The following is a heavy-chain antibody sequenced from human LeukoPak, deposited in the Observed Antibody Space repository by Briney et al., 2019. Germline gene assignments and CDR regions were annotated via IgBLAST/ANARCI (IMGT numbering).Heavy chain of an antibody. V-gene: IGHV4-31*03. CDR1: GGSISSSSYY. CDR3: ARFYGSGSYYSGFDP. Sequence: SETLSLTCTVSGGSISSSSYYWGWIRQHPGKGLEWIGYIYYSGSTYYNPSLKSRVTISVDTSKNQFSLKLSSVTAADTAVYYCARFYGSGSYYSGFDPWGQGTLVTVSS. D-gene: IGHD3-10*01. CDR2: IYYSGST. J-gene: IGHJ5*02.